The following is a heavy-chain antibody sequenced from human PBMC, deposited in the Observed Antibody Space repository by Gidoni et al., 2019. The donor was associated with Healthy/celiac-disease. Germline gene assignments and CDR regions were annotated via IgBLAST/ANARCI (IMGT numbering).Heavy chain of an antibody. CDR2: ISGSGGST. CDR1: GFPFRRSA. V-gene: IGHV3-23*01. D-gene: IGHD3-3*01. J-gene: IGHJ4*02. Sequence: EVQLLWSGGGLVRPGGSLRPAFSAAGFPFRRSAMRWVRQAPGKGLEWVSDISGSGGSTYYADSVKGRFTISRDNSKNTLYLQMNSLRAEDTAVYYCAKSPTYYDFWSGYFDYWGQGTLVTVSS. CDR3: AKSPTYYDFWSGYFDY.